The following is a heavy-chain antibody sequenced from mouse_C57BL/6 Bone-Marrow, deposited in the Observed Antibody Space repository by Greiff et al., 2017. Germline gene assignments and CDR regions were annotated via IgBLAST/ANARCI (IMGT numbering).Heavy chain of an antibody. CDR1: GYTFTSYW. Sequence: QVQLQQSGAELVKPGASVKLSCKASGYTFTSYWMHWVKQRPGKGLEWIGMINPNSGSTNYNEKFKSKATLTVDKSSSTAYMQLSILTSEDSAVYYGARGNLVAYWGQGTLVTVSA. CDR2: INPNSGST. J-gene: IGHJ3*01. V-gene: IGHV1-64*01. CDR3: ARGNLVAY.